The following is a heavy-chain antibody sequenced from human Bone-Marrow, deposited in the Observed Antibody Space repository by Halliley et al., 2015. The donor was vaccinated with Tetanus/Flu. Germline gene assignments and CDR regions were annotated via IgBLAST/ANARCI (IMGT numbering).Heavy chain of an antibody. Sequence: QLVQSGAEVKKPGASAKVSCKASGNTFSNYDINWVRQAAGQGLEWMGWMNPTSGDTGYAQKFKGRVTMTRDASITTAYMELSSLRSEDTAVYYCARGYVMDVWGQGTTVTVSS. V-gene: IGHV1-8*01. CDR2: MNPTSGDT. J-gene: IGHJ6*02. CDR1: GNTFSNYD. CDR3: ARGYVMDV.